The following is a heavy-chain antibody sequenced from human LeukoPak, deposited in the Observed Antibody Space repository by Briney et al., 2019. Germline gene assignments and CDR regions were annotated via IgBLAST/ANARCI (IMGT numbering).Heavy chain of an antibody. J-gene: IGHJ4*02. D-gene: IGHD5-18*01. V-gene: IGHV4-34*01. Sequence: PSETLSLTCAVYGGSFSGYYWSWIRQPPGKGLEWIGEINHSGSTNYNPSFKSRVTISVDTSKNQFSLKLSSVTAADTAVYYCAXXXRGYSYGPKDFDYWGQGTLVTVSS. CDR2: INHSGST. CDR3: AXXXRGYSYGPKDFDY. CDR1: GGSFSGYY.